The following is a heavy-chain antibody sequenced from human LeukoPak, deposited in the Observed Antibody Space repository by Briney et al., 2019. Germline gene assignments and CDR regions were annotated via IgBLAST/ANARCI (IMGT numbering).Heavy chain of an antibody. J-gene: IGHJ4*02. CDR2: IYHSGST. Sequence: SETLSLTCTVSGGSISSYYWSWIRQPPGKGLEWIGSIYHSGSTYYNPSLKSRVTISVDTSKNQFSLKLSSVTAADTAVYYCARGYCGGDCYSEYYFDYWGQGTLVTVSS. CDR1: GGSISSYY. D-gene: IGHD2-21*02. CDR3: ARGYCGGDCYSEYYFDY. V-gene: IGHV4-59*08.